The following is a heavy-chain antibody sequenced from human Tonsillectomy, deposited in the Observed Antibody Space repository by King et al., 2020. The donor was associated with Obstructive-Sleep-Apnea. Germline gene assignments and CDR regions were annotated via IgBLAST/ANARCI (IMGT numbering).Heavy chain of an antibody. J-gene: IGHJ4*02. D-gene: IGHD3-10*01. CDR1: GFIFDDYA. V-gene: IGHV3-23*01. CDR3: AKRRTSSVSTFFDY. Sequence: ESGGGLVQPRGSLRLSCAASGFIFDDYAMSWVRQAPGKGLEWVAAVSGSGHNTYYADSVKGRFAISRDNSKNTLSLQMNSLRAGDTAVYYCAKRRTSSVSTFFDYWGQGTLVTVSS. CDR2: VSGSGHNT.